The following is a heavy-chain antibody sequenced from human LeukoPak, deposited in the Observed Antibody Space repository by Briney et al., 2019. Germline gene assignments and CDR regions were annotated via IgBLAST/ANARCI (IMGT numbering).Heavy chain of an antibody. CDR3: ARDPHQSSDIVGGTHDAFDI. J-gene: IGHJ3*02. CDR2: INAGNGNT. D-gene: IGHD1-26*01. V-gene: IGHV1-3*01. CDR1: GYTFTSYA. Sequence: ASVKVSCKASGYTFTSYAMHWVRQAPGQRLEWMGWINAGNGNTKYSQKFQGRVTITRDTSASTAYMELSSLRSEDTAVYYCARDPHQSSDIVGGTHDAFDIWGQGTMFTVSS.